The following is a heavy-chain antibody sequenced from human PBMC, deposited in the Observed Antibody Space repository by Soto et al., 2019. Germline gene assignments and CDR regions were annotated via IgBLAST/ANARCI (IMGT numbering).Heavy chain of an antibody. CDR1: GFTFSNYA. D-gene: IGHD5-12*01. CDR2: ISYDESNE. CDR3: ARGGRDGYKLDWYFDL. J-gene: IGHJ2*01. Sequence: QVQLVESGGGVVRPGRSLRLSCAASGFTFSNYAMHWVRQAPAKGLDWVAVISYDESNEYYADSVKGRFTISRDNFRNTLYLQVNSLRPEDTAVYYCARGGRDGYKLDWYFDLWGRGTLVTVSS. V-gene: IGHV3-30-3*01.